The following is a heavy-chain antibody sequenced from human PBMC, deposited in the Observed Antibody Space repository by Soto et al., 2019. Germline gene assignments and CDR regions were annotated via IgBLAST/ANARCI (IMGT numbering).Heavy chain of an antibody. D-gene: IGHD3-3*01. J-gene: IGHJ6*02. V-gene: IGHV5-10-1*01. CDR3: ARRQYEFRRGYVYGMDV. CDR1: GYSFTSYW. Sequence: GQSLKISCKGSGYSFTSYWISRVREMPGKGLEWMGRTEPSKSYTYWCPSFKGHVTISADESISTGYQQGSSLKASDTAMYSWARRQYEFRRGYVYGMDVWGQRTTVTVSS. CDR2: TEPSKSYT.